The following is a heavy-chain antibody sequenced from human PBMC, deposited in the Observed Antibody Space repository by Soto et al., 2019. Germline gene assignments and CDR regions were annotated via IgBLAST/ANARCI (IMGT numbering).Heavy chain of an antibody. Sequence: LRLSCAASGFTFSNFWMSWVRQAPGKGLEWVADIKKDGSEKYYLDSVKGRFTISRDNAKNSVSLQMNSLRAEDTSVYYCTIGSFGVWGQGTLVTVS. D-gene: IGHD1-1*01. CDR2: IKKDGSEK. V-gene: IGHV3-7*01. CDR1: GFTFSNFW. CDR3: TIGSFGV. J-gene: IGHJ4*02.